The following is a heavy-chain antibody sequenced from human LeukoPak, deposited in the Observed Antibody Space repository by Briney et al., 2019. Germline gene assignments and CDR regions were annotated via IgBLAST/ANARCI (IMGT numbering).Heavy chain of an antibody. J-gene: IGHJ3*02. CDR1: GGSISSYY. Sequence: SETLSLTCTVSGGSISSYYWSWIRQPPGKGLERIGYIYYSGSTNYNPSLKSRVTISVDTSKNQFSLKLSSVTAADTAVYYCASGVNCSGGSCYGDDAFDIWGQGTMVTVSS. CDR2: IYYSGST. D-gene: IGHD2-15*01. CDR3: ASGVNCSGGSCYGDDAFDI. V-gene: IGHV4-59*01.